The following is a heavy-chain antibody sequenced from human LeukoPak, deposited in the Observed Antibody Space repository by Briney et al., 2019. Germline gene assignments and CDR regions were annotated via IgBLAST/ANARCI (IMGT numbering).Heavy chain of an antibody. CDR2: IKQDGSNK. CDR1: GFTFRNSW. D-gene: IGHD3/OR15-3a*01. J-gene: IGHJ5*02. CDR3: ARDSFWTRFDP. V-gene: IGHV3-7*05. Sequence: GGPVRLPCRASGFTFRNSWKTGVPRAPGKGLEGVAKIKQDGSNKYYVDSVKGRFTISRDNAKDSLYLQMDSLRAEDTAVYYCARDSFWTRFDPWGQGTLVTVSS.